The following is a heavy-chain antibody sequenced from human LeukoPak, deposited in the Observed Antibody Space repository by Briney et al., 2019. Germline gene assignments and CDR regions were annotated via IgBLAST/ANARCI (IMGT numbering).Heavy chain of an antibody. Sequence: SETLSLTCTVSGGSISSYYWSWIRQPPGKGLEWIGEINHSGSTNYNPSLKSRVTISVDTSKNQFSLKLSSVTAADTAVYYCARRRRSIAGDYYYYYYMDVWGKGTTVTVSS. J-gene: IGHJ6*03. D-gene: IGHD6-6*01. CDR3: ARRRRSIAGDYYYYYYMDV. CDR1: GGSISSYY. V-gene: IGHV4-34*01. CDR2: INHSGST.